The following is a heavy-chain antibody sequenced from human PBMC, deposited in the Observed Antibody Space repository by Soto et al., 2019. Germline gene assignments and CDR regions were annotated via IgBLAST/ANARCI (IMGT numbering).Heavy chain of an antibody. J-gene: IGHJ5*02. CDR1: GFTYSTYT. Sequence: GGSLRLSCAASGFTYSTYTMHWVRQAPGKGLEWVAVISYDGNKKFYADSVKGRFTISRDSTKQTLYLQMNSLRAEDTAVYYCAKEKISTSCCNWFDPWGQGTLVTVSS. V-gene: IGHV3-30-3*01. D-gene: IGHD2-2*01. CDR2: ISYDGNKK. CDR3: AKEKISTSCCNWFDP.